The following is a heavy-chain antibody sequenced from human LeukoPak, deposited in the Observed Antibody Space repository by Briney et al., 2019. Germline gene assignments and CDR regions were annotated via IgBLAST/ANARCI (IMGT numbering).Heavy chain of an antibody. CDR1: GYTLTELS. Sequence: ASVKVSCKVSGYTLTELSMHRVRQAPGKGLEWMGGFDPEDGETIYAQKFQGRVTMTEDTSTDTAYMELSSLRSEDTAVYYCATGAGWVQQLTPYYMDVWGKGTTVTVSS. CDR3: ATGAGWVQQLTPYYMDV. CDR2: FDPEDGET. J-gene: IGHJ6*03. D-gene: IGHD6-13*01. V-gene: IGHV1-24*01.